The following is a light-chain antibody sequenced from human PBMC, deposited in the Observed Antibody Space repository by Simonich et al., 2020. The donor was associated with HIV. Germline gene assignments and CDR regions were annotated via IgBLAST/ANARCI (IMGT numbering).Light chain of an antibody. Sequence: QSALTQPASVSGSPGQSITISCTGTSSDIGGYNSVSWYQQPPDKAPKVIIYDVSKWPSGVSNRFSGSKSGNTASLTISGLQAEDEADYYCSSYTSSSTLVFGGGTKLTVL. CDR3: SSYTSSSTLV. V-gene: IGLV2-14*03. CDR2: DVS. J-gene: IGLJ3*02. CDR1: SSDIGGYNS.